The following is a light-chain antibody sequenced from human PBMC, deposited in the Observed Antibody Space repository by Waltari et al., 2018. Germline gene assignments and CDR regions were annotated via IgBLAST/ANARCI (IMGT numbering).Light chain of an antibody. CDR3: NCRDTSDYHLWL. CDR2: GEN. J-gene: IGLJ3*02. CDR1: SPPNYY. Sequence: SSELTQDPVVSVALGQTVSITCPGDSPPNYYAAWYQLKPGQAPVLVIYGENNRPSGTPDRFSGSRSGNTSSLTITGAQAEDEADYYCNCRDTSDYHLWLFGGGTKLTVL. V-gene: IGLV3-19*01.